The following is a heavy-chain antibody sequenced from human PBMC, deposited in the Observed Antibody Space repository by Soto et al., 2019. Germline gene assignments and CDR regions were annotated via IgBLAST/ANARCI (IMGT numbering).Heavy chain of an antibody. CDR2: IVVGSGNT. D-gene: IGHD3-16*01. Sequence: GSSVKVSCKASGFTFTSSAVQWVRQARGQRLEWIGWIVVGSGNTNYAQKFQGRVTITRDMSTATAYMELSSLRSDDTAAYYCARMATFGSLNWFDPWGQGTLVTVSS. CDR3: ARMATFGSLNWFDP. J-gene: IGHJ5*02. V-gene: IGHV1-58*01. CDR1: GFTFTSSA.